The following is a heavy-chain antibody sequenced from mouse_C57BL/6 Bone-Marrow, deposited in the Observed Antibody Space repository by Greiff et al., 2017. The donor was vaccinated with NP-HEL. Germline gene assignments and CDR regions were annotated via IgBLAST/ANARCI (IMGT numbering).Heavy chain of an antibody. CDR2: IHPNSGST. D-gene: IGHD1-1*01. CDR1: GYTFTSYW. J-gene: IGHJ4*01. Sequence: QVQLQQPGAELVKPGASVKLSCKASGYTFTSYWMHWVKQRPGQGLEWIGMIHPNSGSTNYNEKFKSKATLTVDKSSSTAYMQLSSLTSEDSAVYYCARKPQYYYGSSYFYYYAMDYWGQGTSVTVSS. V-gene: IGHV1-64*01. CDR3: ARKPQYYYGSSYFYYYAMDY.